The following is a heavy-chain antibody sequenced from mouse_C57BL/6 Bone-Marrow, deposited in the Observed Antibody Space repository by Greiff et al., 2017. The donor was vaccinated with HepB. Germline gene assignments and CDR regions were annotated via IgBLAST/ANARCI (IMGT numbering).Heavy chain of an antibody. Sequence: VQLQQSGAELVKPGASVKISCKASGYAFSSYWMNWVKQRPGKGLEWIGQIYPGDGDTNYNGKFKGKATLTADKSSSTAYMQLSSLTSEDSAVYFCAREGGYYGSSWFAYWGQGTLVTVSA. V-gene: IGHV1-80*01. CDR3: AREGGYYGSSWFAY. J-gene: IGHJ3*01. D-gene: IGHD1-1*01. CDR2: IYPGDGDT. CDR1: GYAFSSYW.